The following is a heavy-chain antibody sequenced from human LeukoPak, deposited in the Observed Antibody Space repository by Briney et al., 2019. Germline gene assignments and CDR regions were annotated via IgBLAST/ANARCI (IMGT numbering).Heavy chain of an antibody. D-gene: IGHD2-21*02. Sequence: SETLSLTCAVYGESFSGYYWSWIRQPPGKGLEWIGEINHSGSTNYNPSLKSRVTISVDTSKNQFSLKLSSVTAADTAVYYCARIVRAYCGGDCYSSSDDYWGQGTLVTVSS. CDR1: GESFSGYY. V-gene: IGHV4-34*01. J-gene: IGHJ4*02. CDR2: INHSGST. CDR3: ARIVRAYCGGDCYSSSDDY.